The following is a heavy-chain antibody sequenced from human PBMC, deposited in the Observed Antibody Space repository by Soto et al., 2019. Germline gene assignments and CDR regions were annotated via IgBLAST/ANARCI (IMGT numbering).Heavy chain of an antibody. CDR3: ARHGVSTYSIGWPQYYYYYGMDV. V-gene: IGHV5-51*01. D-gene: IGHD6-19*01. Sequence: PGESLKISCKGSGYSFTSYWIGWVRQMPGKGLEWMGIIYPGDSDTRYSPSFQGQVTISADKSISTAYLQWSSLKASDTAMYYCARHGVSTYSIGWPQYYYYYGMDVWGQGTTVTVSS. J-gene: IGHJ6*02. CDR1: GYSFTSYW. CDR2: IYPGDSDT.